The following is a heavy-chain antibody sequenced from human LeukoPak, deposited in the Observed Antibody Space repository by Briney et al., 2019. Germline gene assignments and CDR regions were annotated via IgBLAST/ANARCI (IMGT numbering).Heavy chain of an antibody. V-gene: IGHV1-2*06. J-gene: IGHJ3*02. CDR2: INLNSGDT. Sequence: ASVKVSCKASGYTFTGYNVHRVRQAPGQGLEWMGRINLNSGDTDFAQNFQDRVTLTRATSVTTAFMELSSLRFDDTALYYCASPFQSASDTFDIWGQGTMVTVSS. CDR1: GYTFTGYN. CDR3: ASPFQSASDTFDI. D-gene: IGHD3-16*01.